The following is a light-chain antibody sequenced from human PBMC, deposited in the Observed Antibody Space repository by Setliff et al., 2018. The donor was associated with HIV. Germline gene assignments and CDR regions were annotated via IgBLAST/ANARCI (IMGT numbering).Light chain of an antibody. V-gene: IGLV2-14*01. J-gene: IGLJ2*01. CDR1: SSDVGGYNF. CDR2: EVS. Sequence: QSALAQPASVSGSPGQSITISCTGTSSDVGGYNFVSWYQQHPGKAPKLIIYEVSNRPSGVSNRFSGSKSGNTASLTISGLQAEDEADYYCSVYAGLNVLVFGGGTKVTVL. CDR3: SVYAGLNVLV.